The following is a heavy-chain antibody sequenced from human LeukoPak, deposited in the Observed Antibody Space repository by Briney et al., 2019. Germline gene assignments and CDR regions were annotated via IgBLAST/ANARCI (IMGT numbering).Heavy chain of an antibody. CDR2: MKKDGSET. Sequence: GGSLRLSCVVSGFTFSSYSMIWVRQPPGRGLQWVANMKKDGSETKYVESVKGRFTISRDNAKNSLYLQMNSLRAEDTAVYYCGRHRSGSGTYFIDYWGQGTLVSVSS. CDR3: GRHRSGSGTYFIDY. J-gene: IGHJ4*02. CDR1: GFTFSSYS. D-gene: IGHD3-10*01. V-gene: IGHV3-7*01.